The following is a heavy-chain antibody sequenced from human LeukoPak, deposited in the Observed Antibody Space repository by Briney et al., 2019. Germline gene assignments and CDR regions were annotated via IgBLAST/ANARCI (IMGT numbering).Heavy chain of an antibody. CDR2: ISSSSSTI. CDR3: ARDTSIVDPAGYMDV. J-gene: IGHJ6*03. D-gene: IGHD6-6*01. V-gene: IGHV3-48*01. CDR1: GFTFNNAW. Sequence: GSLRLSCAASGFTFNNAWMTWVRQAPGQGLEWVSYISSSSSTIYYADSVKGRFTISRDNSKNTLYLQLNSLRSEDTAVYSCARDTSIVDPAGYMDVWGKGTTVTASS.